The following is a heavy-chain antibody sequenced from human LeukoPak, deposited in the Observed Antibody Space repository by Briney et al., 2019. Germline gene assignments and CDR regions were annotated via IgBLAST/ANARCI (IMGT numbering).Heavy chain of an antibody. D-gene: IGHD3-3*01. CDR3: ARGPSGRDYYAIDY. CDR2: IYYSGST. Sequence: SETLSLTCTVSGGSISSYYWSWIRQPPGKGLEWIGYIYYSGSTNYNPSLKSRVTMSVDTSKNQFSLKLSSVTAADTAVYYCARGPSGRDYYAIDYWGQGTLVTVSS. J-gene: IGHJ4*02. CDR1: GGSISSYY. V-gene: IGHV4-59*12.